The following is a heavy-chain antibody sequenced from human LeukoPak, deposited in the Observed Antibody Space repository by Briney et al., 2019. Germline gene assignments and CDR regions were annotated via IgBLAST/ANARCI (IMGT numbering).Heavy chain of an antibody. CDR1: GFTFSSYG. V-gene: IGHV3-30*02. D-gene: IGHD4-17*01. Sequence: GGSLRLSCAASGFTFSSYGMHWVRQAPGKGLEWVAFIRYDGSNKYYADSVKGRCTISRDNSKNTLYLQMNSLRAEDTAVYYCAKADYGDSLFDPWGQGTLVTVSS. CDR3: AKADYGDSLFDP. CDR2: IRYDGSNK. J-gene: IGHJ5*02.